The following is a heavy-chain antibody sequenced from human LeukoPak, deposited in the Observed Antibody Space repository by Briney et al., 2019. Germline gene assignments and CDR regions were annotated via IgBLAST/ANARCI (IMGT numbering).Heavy chain of an antibody. CDR1: GFTFSSYA. CDR2: IRYDGSNK. J-gene: IGHJ4*02. CDR3: AKSGYNRFDY. V-gene: IGHV3-30*02. Sequence: GGSLRLSCAASGFTFSSYAMHWVRQAPGKGLEWVTFIRYDGSNKYYADSVKGRFTISRDNSKNTLYLQMNSLRAEDTAVYYCAKSGYNRFDYWGQGTLVTVSS. D-gene: IGHD5-24*01.